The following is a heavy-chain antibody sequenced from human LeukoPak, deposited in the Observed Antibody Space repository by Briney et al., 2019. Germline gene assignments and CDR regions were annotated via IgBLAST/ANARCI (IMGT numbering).Heavy chain of an antibody. CDR3: ARLYHDILTGFSYYYYMDV. CDR2: ISAYNANT. V-gene: IGHV1-18*04. Sequence: ASVKVSCKASGYTFMDYHIHWVRQAPGQGLEWMGWISAYNANTNYAQKLQGRVTMTTDTSTSTAYMELRSLRSDDTAVYYCARLYHDILTGFSYYYYMDVWGKGTTVTISS. CDR1: GYTFMDYH. D-gene: IGHD3-9*01. J-gene: IGHJ6*03.